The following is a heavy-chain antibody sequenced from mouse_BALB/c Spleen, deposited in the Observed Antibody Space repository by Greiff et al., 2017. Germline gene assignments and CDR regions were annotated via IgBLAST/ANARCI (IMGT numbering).Heavy chain of an antibody. J-gene: IGHJ4*01. Sequence: QVQLKESGPGLVQPSQSLSITCTVSGFSLTSYGVHWVRQSPGKGLEWLGVIWSGGSTDYNAAFISRLSISKDNSKSQVFFKMNSLQANDTAIYYCARNSLLYYYGSKGYAMDYWGQGTSVTVSS. D-gene: IGHD1-1*01. CDR2: IWSGGST. CDR3: ARNSLLYYYGSKGYAMDY. CDR1: GFSLTSYG. V-gene: IGHV2-2*02.